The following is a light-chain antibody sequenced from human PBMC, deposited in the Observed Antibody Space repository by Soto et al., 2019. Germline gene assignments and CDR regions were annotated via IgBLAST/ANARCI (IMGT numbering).Light chain of an antibody. CDR3: QTGGTGQGV. J-gene: IGLJ2*01. CDR2: LNSDGSH. V-gene: IGLV4-69*01. Sequence: QLVLTQSPSASASLGASVKLTCTLSSGHSSYAIAWHQQQPEKGPRYLMKLNSDGSHSKGDGIPDRFAGSSSGAERYLTISSHQSEDEAGSYCQTGGTGQGVFGGGTKLTVL. CDR1: SGHSSYA.